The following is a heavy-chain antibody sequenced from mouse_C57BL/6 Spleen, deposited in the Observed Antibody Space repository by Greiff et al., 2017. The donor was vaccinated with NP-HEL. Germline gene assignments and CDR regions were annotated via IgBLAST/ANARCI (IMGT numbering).Heavy chain of an antibody. CDR3: AREELLKGFAY. Sequence: VKLVESGPGLVQPSQSLSITCTVSGFSLTSYGVHWVRQSPGKGLEWLGVIWSGGSTDYNAAFISRLSISKDNSKSQVFFKMNSLQADDTAIYYCAREELLKGFAYWGQGTLVTVSA. CDR2: IWSGGST. D-gene: IGHD1-1*01. CDR1: GFSLTSYG. V-gene: IGHV2-2*01. J-gene: IGHJ3*01.